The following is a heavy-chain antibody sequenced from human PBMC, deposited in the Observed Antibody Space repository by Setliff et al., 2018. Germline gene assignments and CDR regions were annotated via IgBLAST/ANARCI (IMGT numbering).Heavy chain of an antibody. CDR3: ARASYYASGNSHNYYMDG. CDR2: FYHSEST. Sequence: SETLSLTCNVSVGSISSYYWNWIRQPPGKGLEWIGYFYHSESTNYNPSLKGRVTMTSDTSRNQISLTLTSLSAADTAIYYCARASYYASGNSHNYYMDGWVKGAAVT. D-gene: IGHD3-10*01. CDR1: VGSISSYY. J-gene: IGHJ6*03. V-gene: IGHV4-59*12.